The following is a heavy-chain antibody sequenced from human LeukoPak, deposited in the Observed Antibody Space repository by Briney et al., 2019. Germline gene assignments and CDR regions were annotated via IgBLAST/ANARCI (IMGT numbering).Heavy chain of an antibody. CDR2: ISYHGSEK. Sequence: GGSLRLSCVDPGFTFSSYAMHWVRQAPGKGLGWVAVISYHGSEKYYADSVKGRFTISRDNSKNTLYLQMSSLRAEDTAVYYCARDLKQWRGENYFDSWGPGTLITVSS. CDR1: GFTFSSYA. V-gene: IGHV3-30*15. J-gene: IGHJ4*02. D-gene: IGHD6-19*01. CDR3: ARDLKQWRGENYFDS.